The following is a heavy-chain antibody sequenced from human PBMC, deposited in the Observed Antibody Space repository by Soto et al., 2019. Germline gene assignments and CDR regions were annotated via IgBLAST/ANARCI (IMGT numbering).Heavy chain of an antibody. CDR2: IDSAGTDS. CDR1: GFTISGRS. CDR3: ARGWFGPDV. D-gene: IGHD3-10*01. J-gene: IGHJ6*04. Sequence: EVQLVESGGGLVQPGGSLRLSCAASGFTISGRSMHWVRQAPGKGLVWVSGIDSAGTDSTYVDSVKGRFTNSRDNAKNTLYLQMNSLRVEDTAVYYCARGWFGPDVWGKGTTVTVSP. V-gene: IGHV3-74*01.